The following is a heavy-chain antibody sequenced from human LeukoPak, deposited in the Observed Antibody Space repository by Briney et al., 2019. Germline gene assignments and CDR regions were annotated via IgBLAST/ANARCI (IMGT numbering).Heavy chain of an antibody. Sequence: GSLRLSCTVSGGSISSYYWSWIRQPPGKGLEWIGYIYYSGSTNYNPSLKSRVTISVDTSKNQFSLKLSSVTAADTAVYYCARGYGIRSYYYYGMDVWGQGTTVTVSS. CDR2: IYYSGST. V-gene: IGHV4-59*01. CDR1: GGSISSYY. CDR3: ARGYGIRSYYYYGMDV. J-gene: IGHJ6*02. D-gene: IGHD6-13*01.